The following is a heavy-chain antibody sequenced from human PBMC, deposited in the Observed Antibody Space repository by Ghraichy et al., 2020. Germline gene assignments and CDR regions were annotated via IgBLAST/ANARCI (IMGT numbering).Heavy chain of an antibody. CDR3: ATFLGIAVAGTYYYYGMDV. D-gene: IGHD6-19*01. J-gene: IGHJ6*02. Sequence: SVKVSCKASGGTFSSYAISWVRQAPGQGLEWMGGIIPIFGTANYAQKFQGRVTITADESTSTAYMELSSLRSEDTAVYYCATFLGIAVAGTYYYYGMDVWGQGTTVTVSS. CDR2: IIPIFGTA. CDR1: GGTFSSYA. V-gene: IGHV1-69*13.